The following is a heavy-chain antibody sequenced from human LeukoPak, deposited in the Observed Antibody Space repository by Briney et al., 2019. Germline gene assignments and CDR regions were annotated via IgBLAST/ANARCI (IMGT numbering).Heavy chain of an antibody. J-gene: IGHJ4*02. CDR2: ISGSGGST. D-gene: IGHD2/OR15-2a*01. CDR3: NMQSTFYWFDY. Sequence: GGSLRLSCAASGFTFSSYAMSWVRQAPGKGLKGVSAISGSGGSTYYADSVKGRFTISRDNSKNTLYLQMNSLRAEDTAVYYCNMQSTFYWFDYWGQGTLVTVSS. V-gene: IGHV3-23*01. CDR1: GFTFSSYA.